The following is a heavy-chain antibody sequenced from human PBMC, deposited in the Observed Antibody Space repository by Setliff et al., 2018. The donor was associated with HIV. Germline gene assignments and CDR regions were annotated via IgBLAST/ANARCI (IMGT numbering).Heavy chain of an antibody. V-gene: IGHV1-8*02. CDR2: MNPNSGNT. J-gene: IGHJ4*02. Sequence: ASVKVSCKASGYTFTSYDINWVRQATGQGLEWMGWMNPNSGNTGYAQKFQGXXXXTRNTSISTAYMELSSLRSEDTAVYYCARGPLPGGWYVYFDYWGQGTLXTVSS. D-gene: IGHD6-19*01. CDR1: GYTFTSYD. CDR3: ARGPLPGGWYVYFDY.